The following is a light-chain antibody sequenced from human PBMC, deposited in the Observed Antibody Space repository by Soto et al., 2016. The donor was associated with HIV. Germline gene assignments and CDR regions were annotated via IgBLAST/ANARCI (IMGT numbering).Light chain of an antibody. CDR1: QMINSY. CDR2: AAS. V-gene: IGKV1-39*01. CDR3: QQSYSIPLT. Sequence: DIQMTQSPSSLSASVGDTVTITCRASQMINSYLNWYQQKPGKAPRLLISAASSLQVGVPSRFSGSRSRTGFXLTITSLQPEDFATYYCQQSYSIPLTFGQGTRLGI. J-gene: IGKJ5*01.